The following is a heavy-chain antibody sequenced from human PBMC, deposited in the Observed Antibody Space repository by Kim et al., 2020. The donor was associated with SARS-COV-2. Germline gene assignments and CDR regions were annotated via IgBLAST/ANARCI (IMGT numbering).Heavy chain of an antibody. D-gene: IGHD3-10*01. V-gene: IGHV4-31*02. CDR3: ARENYGSGGYSAHMDV. Sequence: SLKSRVTISVDTSKNQFSLKLSSVTAADTAVYYWARENYGSGGYSAHMDVWGQGTTVTVSS. J-gene: IGHJ6*02.